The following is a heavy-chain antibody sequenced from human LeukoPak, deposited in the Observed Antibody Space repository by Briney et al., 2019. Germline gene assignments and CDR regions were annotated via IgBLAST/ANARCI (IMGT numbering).Heavy chain of an antibody. V-gene: IGHV3-7*01. Sequence: GGSLRLSCATSGFTFSNHWMSWVRQAPGKGREWGADIKQGGSAKNYLDSMEGRFTISRDDARNSLFLQMNSLRAEDTAVYYCARGPHYGARSDYLDYWGQGTLVTVSS. J-gene: IGHJ4*02. D-gene: IGHD3-10*01. CDR1: GFTFSNHW. CDR3: ARGPHYGARSDYLDY. CDR2: IKQGGSAK.